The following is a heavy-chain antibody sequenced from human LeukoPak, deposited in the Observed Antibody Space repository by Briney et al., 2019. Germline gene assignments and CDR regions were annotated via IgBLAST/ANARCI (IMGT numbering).Heavy chain of an antibody. V-gene: IGHV1-2*02. J-gene: IGHJ4*02. CDR3: ARGELRYFDWLPYYFHY. CDR1: GYAFSAYY. D-gene: IGHD3-9*01. Sequence: GASVKVSCKASGYAFSAYYMHWVRQAPGQGLEWMGWLNPQTGDTHFAQKFQGRVTFTRDTSISTAYMAMSRLRSDDTAVFYCARGELRYFDWLPYYFHYWGQGTLVTVSS. CDR2: LNPQTGDT.